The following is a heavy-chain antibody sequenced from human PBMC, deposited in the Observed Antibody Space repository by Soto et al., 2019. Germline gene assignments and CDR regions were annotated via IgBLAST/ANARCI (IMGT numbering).Heavy chain of an antibody. CDR2: IYYSGST. CDR1: GGSISSGPYS. J-gene: IGHJ4*02. D-gene: IGHD5-18*01. Sequence: SETLSLTCTVSGGSISSGPYSWGWIRQPPGKGLEWIGSIYYSGSTNYSPSLKSRVTISVDTSKNQFSLKLSSVTAADTAVYYCARFPRGYSYGHFDYWGQGTLVTVSS. V-gene: IGHV4-61*01. CDR3: ARFPRGYSYGHFDY.